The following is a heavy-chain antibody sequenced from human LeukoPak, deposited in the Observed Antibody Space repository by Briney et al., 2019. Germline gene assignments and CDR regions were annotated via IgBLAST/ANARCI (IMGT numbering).Heavy chain of an antibody. Sequence: GGSLRLSCTGSGFIFGDYAMSWVRQAPGKGLEWVGFIRSKTHGGTTEFAAPVKGRFSTSRDDSKRIAYLQMNSLKTEDTAVYYCTRDGIPETNWSGYYIDYWGQGTLVTVSS. D-gene: IGHD3-3*01. CDR1: GFIFGDYA. CDR2: IRSKTHGGTT. V-gene: IGHV3-49*04. J-gene: IGHJ4*02. CDR3: TRDGIPETNWSGYYIDY.